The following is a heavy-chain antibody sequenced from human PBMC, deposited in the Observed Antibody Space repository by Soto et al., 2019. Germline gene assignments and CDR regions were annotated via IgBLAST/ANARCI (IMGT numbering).Heavy chain of an antibody. CDR1: GFTFSSYA. CDR3: ARDYYRFNSGYGFSMDV. J-gene: IGHJ6*02. D-gene: IGHD5-12*01. Sequence: ESGGGVVQPGRSLRLSCAASGFTFSSYAMHWVRQAPGKGLEWVAVISYDGSNKYYADSVKGRFTISRDNSKNTLYLQMNSLRAEAPAVYYCARDYYRFNSGYGFSMDVWGQGTTVTVSS. CDR2: ISYDGSNK. V-gene: IGHV3-30-3*01.